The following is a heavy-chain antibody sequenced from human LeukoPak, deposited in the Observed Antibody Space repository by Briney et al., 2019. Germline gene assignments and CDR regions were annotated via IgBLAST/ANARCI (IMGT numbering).Heavy chain of an antibody. J-gene: IGHJ4*02. CDR2: INQGGSDK. CDR1: GFTFSGHW. Sequence: GGSLRLSCAASGFTFSGHWMSWVRQAPGKGLEWVANINQGGSDKYYVDSVKGRFTISRDKANNLLYLQMNSLRGEDTAVYYCTRDRSRAEDDWGQGTLVTVSS. CDR3: TRDRSRAEDD. V-gene: IGHV3-7*01. D-gene: IGHD1-14*01.